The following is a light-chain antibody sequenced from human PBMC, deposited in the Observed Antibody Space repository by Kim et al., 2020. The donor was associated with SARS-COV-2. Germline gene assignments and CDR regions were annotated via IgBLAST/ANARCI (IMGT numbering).Light chain of an antibody. V-gene: IGLV1-44*01. CDR1: SSNIGSNN. J-gene: IGLJ3*02. CDR2: SNN. Sequence: QSVLTQPPSASGTPGQRVTISCSGSSSNIGSNNVVSYQQLPGAAPNLLIYSNNQRPSGIPDRFSGSRSGTSASLAISGLQSGDEADYYCAVWDDSLKQGVFGGGTQLTVL. CDR3: AVWDDSLKQGV.